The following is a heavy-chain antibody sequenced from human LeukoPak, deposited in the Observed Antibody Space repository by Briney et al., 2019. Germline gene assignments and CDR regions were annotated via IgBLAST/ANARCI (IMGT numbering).Heavy chain of an antibody. CDR1: GFTVSSNY. D-gene: IGHD3-10*01. V-gene: IGHV3-53*01. CDR2: IYSGGST. Sequence: PGGSLRLFCAASGFTVSSNYMSWVRQAPGKGLEWVSVIYSGGSTYYADSVKGRFTISRDNSKNTLYLQMNSLRAEDTAVYYCARDGDYYGSGQIHWGQGTLVTVSS. J-gene: IGHJ4*02. CDR3: ARDGDYYGSGQIH.